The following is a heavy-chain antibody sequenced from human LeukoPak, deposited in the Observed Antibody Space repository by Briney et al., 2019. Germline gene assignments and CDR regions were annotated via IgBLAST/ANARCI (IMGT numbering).Heavy chain of an antibody. CDR3: AKGWNVVFDY. V-gene: IGHV3-30*04. Sequence: PGGSLRLSCAASGFTFSSYAMHWVRQAPGKGLEWVAVISYDGSNKYYADSVKGRFTISRDNSKNTLYLQMNSLRAEDTAVYYCAKGWNVVFDYWGQGTLVTVSS. CDR2: ISYDGSNK. J-gene: IGHJ4*02. D-gene: IGHD1-1*01. CDR1: GFTFSSYA.